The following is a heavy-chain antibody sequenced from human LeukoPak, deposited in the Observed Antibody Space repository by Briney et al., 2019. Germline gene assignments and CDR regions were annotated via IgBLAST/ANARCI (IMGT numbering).Heavy chain of an antibody. CDR1: GFTFSGSS. CDR3: AKEQYPGYFDY. Sequence: PGGSLRLSCAASGFTFSGSSMHWVRPAPGKGLEWVSFIRFDATNKYYADSVKGRFTISRDNSNKTLYLQLNNVRTEGTATYFWAKEQYPGYFDYWGQGTLVTVSS. CDR2: IRFDATNK. V-gene: IGHV3-30*02. D-gene: IGHD1-14*01. J-gene: IGHJ4*02.